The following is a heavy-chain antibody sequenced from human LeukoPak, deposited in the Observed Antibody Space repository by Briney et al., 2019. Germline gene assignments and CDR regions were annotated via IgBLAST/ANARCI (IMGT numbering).Heavy chain of an antibody. D-gene: IGHD3-16*01. CDR1: GGSFSGYY. CDR3: ARLWGPKFHMDV. Sequence: SETLSLTCAVYGGSFSGYYWSWIRQPPGKGLEWIGEINHSGSTNYDPSLKSRVTISVDTSKNQFSLKLSSVTAADTAVYYCARLWGPKFHMDVWGKGTTVTVSS. V-gene: IGHV4-34*01. CDR2: INHSGST. J-gene: IGHJ6*03.